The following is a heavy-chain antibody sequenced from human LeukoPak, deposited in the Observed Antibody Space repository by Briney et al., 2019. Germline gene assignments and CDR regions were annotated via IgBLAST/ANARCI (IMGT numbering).Heavy chain of an antibody. D-gene: IGHD3-22*01. Sequence: PSETLSLTCTVSGGSISSYYWSWIRQPPGKGLEWIGYIYYSGSTNYNPSLKSRVTISADTSKNQFSLKLSSVTAADTAVYYCARGYYYDSSGYYYYYYYYMDVWGKGTTVTVSS. CDR3: ARGYYYDSSGYYYYYYYYMDV. CDR1: GGSISSYY. J-gene: IGHJ6*03. CDR2: IYYSGST. V-gene: IGHV4-59*01.